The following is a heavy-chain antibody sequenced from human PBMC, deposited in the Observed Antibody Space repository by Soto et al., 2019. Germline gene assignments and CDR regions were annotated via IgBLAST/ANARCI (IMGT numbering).Heavy chain of an antibody. J-gene: IGHJ3*02. CDR2: IVVGSGNT. V-gene: IGHV1-58*01. D-gene: IGHD5-18*01. Sequence: ASVKVSCKASGFTFTSSAVQWVRQARGQRLEWIGWIVVGSGNTNYAQKFQERVTITRDMSTSTAYMELSSLRSEDTAVYYCAAAVREHSYGYWFAFDIWGQGRMVTVSS. CDR3: AAAVREHSYGYWFAFDI. CDR1: GFTFTSSA.